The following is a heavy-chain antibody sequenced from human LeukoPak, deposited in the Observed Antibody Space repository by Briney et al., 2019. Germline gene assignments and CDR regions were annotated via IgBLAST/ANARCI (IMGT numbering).Heavy chain of an antibody. V-gene: IGHV4-34*01. D-gene: IGHD3-10*01. CDR1: GGSFSGYY. CDR2: INHSGST. CDR3: AGHRGAMVFDY. Sequence: TSETLSLTCAVYGGSFSGYYWSWIRQPPGKGLEWIGEINHSGSTNYNPSLKSRVTISVDTSKNQFSLKLSSVTAADTAVYYCAGHRGAMVFDYWGQGTLVTVSS. J-gene: IGHJ4*02.